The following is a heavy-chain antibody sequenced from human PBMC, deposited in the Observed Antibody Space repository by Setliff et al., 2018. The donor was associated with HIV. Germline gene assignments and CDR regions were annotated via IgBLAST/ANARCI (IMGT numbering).Heavy chain of an antibody. V-gene: IGHV1-69-2*01. D-gene: IGHD2-8*02. CDR2: IDPEDGER. CDR3: ATGSYGATWYGTGGFDV. Sequence: ASVKVSCKASGYTFTDYFMHWVRQAPGKGLEWMGRIDPEDGERMFAEKFQGRVTIAADTSTDTAYMELSSRRSEDTAVYYCATGSYGATWYGTGGFDVWGQGTLVTV. J-gene: IGHJ3*01. CDR1: GYTFTDYF.